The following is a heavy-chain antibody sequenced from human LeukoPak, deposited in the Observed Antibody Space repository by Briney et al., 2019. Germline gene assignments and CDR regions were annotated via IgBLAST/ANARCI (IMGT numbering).Heavy chain of an antibody. CDR1: GGSISSGGYY. J-gene: IGHJ4*02. Sequence: TLSLTCTVSGGSISSGGYYWSWIRQHPGKGLEWIGYIYYSGSTYYNPSLKSRVTISVDTSKNQFSLKLSSVTAADTAVYYCARGIVAGSPFDYWGQGTLVTVSS. V-gene: IGHV4-31*03. D-gene: IGHD6-19*01. CDR2: IYYSGST. CDR3: ARGIVAGSPFDY.